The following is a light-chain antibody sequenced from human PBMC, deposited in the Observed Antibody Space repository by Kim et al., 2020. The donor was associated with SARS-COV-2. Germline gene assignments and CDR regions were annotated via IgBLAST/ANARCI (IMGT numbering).Light chain of an antibody. V-gene: IGLV2-14*03. CDR1: NTDVGGYNY. J-gene: IGLJ1*01. CDR2: DVT. CDR3: CSYTSSSTRV. Sequence: QSALSQPASVSGSPGQSITISCAGTNTDVGGYNYVSWYQQHPGEAPKPMFYDVTKRPSGVSNRFSGSKSANTASLTISGLQAEDEADYYCCSYTSSSTRVFGTGTKV.